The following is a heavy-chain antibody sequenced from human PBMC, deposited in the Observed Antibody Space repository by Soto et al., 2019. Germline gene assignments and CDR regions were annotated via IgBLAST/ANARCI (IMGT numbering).Heavy chain of an antibody. V-gene: IGHV1-2*04. D-gene: IGHD1-26*01. J-gene: IGHJ6*02. CDR1: GYTFTGYY. CDR3: AREIASGGSFNTYYYYGMDV. Sequence: GASVKVSCKASGYTFTGYYMHWVRQGPGQGLEWMGWINPNSGGTNYAQKFQGWVTMTRDTSISTAYMELSRLRSDDTAVYYCAREIASGGSFNTYYYYGMDVWGQGTTVTVSS. CDR2: INPNSGGT.